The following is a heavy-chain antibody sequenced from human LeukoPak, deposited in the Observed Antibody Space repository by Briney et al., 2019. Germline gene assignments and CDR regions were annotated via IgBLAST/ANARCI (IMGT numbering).Heavy chain of an antibody. D-gene: IGHD2-21*02. Sequence: GASVTVSCKASGYTFTSYYMHWVRQAPGQGLEWMGIINPSGGSTSYVQKFQGRVTMTRDTSTSTVYMELSSLRSEDTAVYYCARDVHKQVMTAPNFDYWGQGTLVTASS. V-gene: IGHV1-46*01. CDR2: INPSGGST. CDR3: ARDVHKQVMTAPNFDY. J-gene: IGHJ4*02. CDR1: GYTFTSYY.